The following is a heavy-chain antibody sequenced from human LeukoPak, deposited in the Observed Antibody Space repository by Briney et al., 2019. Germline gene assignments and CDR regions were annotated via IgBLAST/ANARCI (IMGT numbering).Heavy chain of an antibody. CDR2: ISGSGGST. J-gene: IGHJ4*02. CDR1: GFTFSSYA. Sequence: GGSLRLSCAASGFTFSSYAMSWVSQAPGKGLEWGSAISGSGGSTYYADSVKGRFTISRDNSKNTLYLKMNSLRAEDTAVYYCAKIAAAPLGLFDYWGQGTLVTVSS. V-gene: IGHV3-23*01. D-gene: IGHD6-13*01. CDR3: AKIAAAPLGLFDY.